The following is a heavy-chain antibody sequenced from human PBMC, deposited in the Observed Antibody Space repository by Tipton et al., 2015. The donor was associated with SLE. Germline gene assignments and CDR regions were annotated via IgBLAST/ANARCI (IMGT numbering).Heavy chain of an antibody. CDR3: ARGYRLLASRPRNYMDV. J-gene: IGHJ6*03. CDR2: INHSGTT. Sequence: TLSLTCAVYGGSFSGYYWNWIRQSPGKGLEWIGAINHSGTTNYNPSLKSRHTLSVNTSKSQFSPKLSSVTAADTAVYYCARGYRLLASRPRNYMDVWGKGTTVTISS. V-gene: IGHV4-34*01. D-gene: IGHD3-3*02. CDR1: GGSFSGYY.